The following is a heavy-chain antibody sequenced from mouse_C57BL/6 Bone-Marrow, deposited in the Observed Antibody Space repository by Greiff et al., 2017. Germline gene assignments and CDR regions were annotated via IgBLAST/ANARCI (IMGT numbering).Heavy chain of an antibody. J-gene: IGHJ4*01. CDR1: GFNIKDDY. V-gene: IGHV14-4*01. CDR3: TALITAVVATDFYAMDY. CDR2: IDPENGDT. D-gene: IGHD1-1*01. Sequence: EVQLQQSGAELVRPGASVKLSCTASGFNIKDDYMHWVKQRPEQGLEWIGWIDPENGDTEYASKFQGKATITADTSSNTAYLQLSSLTSEDTAVYYCTALITAVVATDFYAMDYGGQGTSVTVSS.